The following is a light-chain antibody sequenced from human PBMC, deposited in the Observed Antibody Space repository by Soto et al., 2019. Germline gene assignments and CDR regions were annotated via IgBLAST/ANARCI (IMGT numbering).Light chain of an antibody. V-gene: IGKV3-20*01. CDR3: QQYAISPWT. Sequence: IVLTQSPGTLSLSPGERATLSCRASANVASNYLAWYQQKPGQAPRLLIFDASSRATDIPDRFSGSGSGTDFTLIISRLEPEDFAVYHCQQYAISPWTVGQGTKVEV. CDR2: DAS. CDR1: ANVASNY. J-gene: IGKJ1*01.